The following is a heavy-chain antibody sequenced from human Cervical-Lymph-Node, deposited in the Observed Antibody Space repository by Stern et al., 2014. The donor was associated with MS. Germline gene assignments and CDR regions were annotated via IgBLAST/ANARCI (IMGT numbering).Heavy chain of an antibody. CDR1: GFSLTTSGMG. J-gene: IGHJ4*02. CDR3: VHILNTLFDS. Sequence: ESGPTLVKPTQTLTLTCTFSGFSLTTSGMGVGRIRQPPGKALEWLALIYWDDEKRYSPSLNSRLTITKDTSKNQVVLTMTNMDPVDTGTYYCVHILNTLFDSWGQGTLVTVSS. V-gene: IGHV2-5*02. CDR2: IYWDDEK.